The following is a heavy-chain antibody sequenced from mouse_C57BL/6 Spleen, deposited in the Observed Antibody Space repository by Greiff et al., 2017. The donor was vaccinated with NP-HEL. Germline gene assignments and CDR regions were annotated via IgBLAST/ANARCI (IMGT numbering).Heavy chain of an antibody. D-gene: IGHD2-5*01. CDR1: GFTFSSYG. Sequence: EVQGVESGGDLVKPGGSLKLSCAASGFTFSSYGMSWVRQTPDKRLEWVATISSGGSYPYYPDSVKGRFTISRDNAKNTLYLQMSSLKSEDTAMYYCASHSNSFAYWGQGTLVTVSA. J-gene: IGHJ3*01. V-gene: IGHV5-6*01. CDR3: ASHSNSFAY. CDR2: ISSGGSYP.